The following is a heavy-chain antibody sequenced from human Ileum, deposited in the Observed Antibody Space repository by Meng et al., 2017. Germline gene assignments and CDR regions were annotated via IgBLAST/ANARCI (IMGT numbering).Heavy chain of an antibody. J-gene: IGHJ4*02. D-gene: IGHD1-1*01. Sequence: GESPMISCAVSGFTFSGYAMSWVRQAPGKGLEWVSGINSGGGTYYGDSVKGRFTISRDNFKNTLYLQMNSLRAEDTAVYYCAKEGTTGGTPLFDHWGQGTLVTVSS. CDR1: GFTFSGYA. V-gene: IGHV3-23*01. CDR3: AKEGTTGGTPLFDH. CDR2: INSGGGT.